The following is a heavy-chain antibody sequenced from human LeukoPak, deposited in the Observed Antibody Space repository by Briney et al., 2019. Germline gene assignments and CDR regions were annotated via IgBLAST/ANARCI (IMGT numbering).Heavy chain of an antibody. Sequence: PSETLSLTCTVSGGSISSYYWSWIRQPPGKGLEWIGYIYYSGSTNYNPSLKSRVTISVDTSKNQFSLKLSSVTAADTAVYYCARRQYSSSWYFDYWRQGTLVTVSS. CDR1: GGSISSYY. CDR2: IYYSGST. V-gene: IGHV4-59*01. D-gene: IGHD6-13*01. J-gene: IGHJ4*02. CDR3: ARRQYSSSWYFDY.